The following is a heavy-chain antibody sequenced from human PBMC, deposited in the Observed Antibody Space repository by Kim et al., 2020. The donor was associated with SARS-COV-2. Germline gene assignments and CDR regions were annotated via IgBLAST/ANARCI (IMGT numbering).Heavy chain of an antibody. CDR1: GFTFSDYD. Sequence: GGSLRLSCAASGFTFSDYDMSWIRQAPGKGLEWVSYIVSSSSYTNYADSVKGRFTISRDNAKNSLYLQMNSLRAEDTAVYYCARTQGEHVRLLWLGEVLSYNFDFWGEGTLVTVSS. CDR2: IVSSSSYT. J-gene: IGHJ4*02. D-gene: IGHD3-10*01. CDR3: ARTQGEHVRLLWLGEVLSYNFDF. V-gene: IGHV3-11*06.